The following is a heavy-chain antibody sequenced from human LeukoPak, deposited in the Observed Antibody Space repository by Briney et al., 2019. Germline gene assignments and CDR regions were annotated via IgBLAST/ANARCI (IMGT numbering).Heavy chain of an antibody. J-gene: IGHJ4*02. CDR1: GFTFGTYA. Sequence: GGSLRLSCAASGFTFGTYAMSWVRQAPGMGLEWISSIRFNGGLSYYADSVKGRFTISRDNSKNTLFLQLDSLRADDTAFYFCASTASYCGFDCYSYFDYWGQGILVTVSS. V-gene: IGHV3-23*01. CDR3: ASTASYCGFDCYSYFDY. D-gene: IGHD2-21*02. CDR2: IRFNGGLS.